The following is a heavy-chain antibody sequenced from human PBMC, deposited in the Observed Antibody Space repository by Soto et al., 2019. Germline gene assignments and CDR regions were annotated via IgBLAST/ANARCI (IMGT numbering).Heavy chain of an antibody. D-gene: IGHD5-12*01. J-gene: IGHJ4*02. Sequence: PGGSLRLSCAAAGFPFSSYARHWVRPAPGKGLEWVAVISYDGSNKYYADSVKGRFTISRDNSKNTLYLQMNSLRAEDTAVYYCARVFIEMATIFDYWGQGTLVTVSS. V-gene: IGHV3-30-3*01. CDR3: ARVFIEMATIFDY. CDR1: GFPFSSYA. CDR2: ISYDGSNK.